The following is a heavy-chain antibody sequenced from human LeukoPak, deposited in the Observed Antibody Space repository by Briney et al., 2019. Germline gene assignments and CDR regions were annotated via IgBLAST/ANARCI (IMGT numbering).Heavy chain of an antibody. J-gene: IGHJ4*02. V-gene: IGHV1-69*05. Sequence: SVKVSCKASGYTFTGYYMHWVRQAPGQGLEWMGGIIPIFGTANYAQKFQGRVTTDESTSTAYMELSSLRSEDTAVYYCASTEYSSSSGPFDYWGQGTLVTVSS. CDR2: IIPIFGTA. CDR3: ASTEYSSSSGPFDY. CDR1: GYTFTGYY. D-gene: IGHD6-6*01.